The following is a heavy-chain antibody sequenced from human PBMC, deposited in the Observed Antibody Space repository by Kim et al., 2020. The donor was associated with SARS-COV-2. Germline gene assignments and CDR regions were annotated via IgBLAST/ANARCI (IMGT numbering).Heavy chain of an antibody. J-gene: IGHJ4*02. Sequence: GGSLRLSCAASGFTFDDYAMHWVRQAPGKGLEWVSGISWNSGSIGYADSVKGRFTISRDNAKNSLYLQMNSLRAEDTALYYCAKLNTRRIAVESGYWGQGTLVTVSS. D-gene: IGHD6-19*01. CDR3: AKLNTRRIAVESGY. CDR1: GFTFDDYA. CDR2: ISWNSGSI. V-gene: IGHV3-9*01.